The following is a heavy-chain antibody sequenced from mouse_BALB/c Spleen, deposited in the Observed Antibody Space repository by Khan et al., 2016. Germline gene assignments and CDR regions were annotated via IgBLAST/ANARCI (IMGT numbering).Heavy chain of an antibody. CDR2: INTYTGEP. J-gene: IGHJ1*01. Sequence: QIQLVQSGPELKKPGETVKISCTASGYTFTNYGMNWVKQAPGKGLQWVGWINTYTGEPTYAADFKRRFAFSLATSASTAYLQINNLVNDDTTAYCGAGGAMVTTGWYFDVWGAGTTVTVSS. V-gene: IGHV9-3-1*01. D-gene: IGHD2-2*01. CDR3: AGGAMVTTGWYFDV. CDR1: GYTFTNYG.